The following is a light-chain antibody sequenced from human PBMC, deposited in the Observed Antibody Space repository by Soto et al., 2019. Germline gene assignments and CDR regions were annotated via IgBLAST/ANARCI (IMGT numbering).Light chain of an antibody. V-gene: IGKV1-5*03. CDR3: QQYDRASWT. CDR1: QSISSW. Sequence: DIQMTQSPSTLSASVGDRVIITCRASQSISSWLAWYQQKPGKAPDLLIYRASTLKTGIPSRFSGSGSGTEFTLPISSLQPDDFAAYYCQQYDRASWTFGPGNKVEIK. J-gene: IGKJ1*01. CDR2: RAS.